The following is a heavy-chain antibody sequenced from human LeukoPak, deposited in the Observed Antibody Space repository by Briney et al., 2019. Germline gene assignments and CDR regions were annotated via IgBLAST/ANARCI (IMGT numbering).Heavy chain of an antibody. Sequence: ASVKVSCKASGYTFTSYDINWVRQATGQGLEWMGWMNPNSGNTGYAQKFQGRVTMTRNTSISTAYMELSSLRSEDTAVYYCATDLIWFGELGYWGQGTLVTVSS. CDR1: GYTFTSYD. CDR2: MNPNSGNT. CDR3: ATDLIWFGELGY. V-gene: IGHV1-8*01. D-gene: IGHD3-10*01. J-gene: IGHJ4*02.